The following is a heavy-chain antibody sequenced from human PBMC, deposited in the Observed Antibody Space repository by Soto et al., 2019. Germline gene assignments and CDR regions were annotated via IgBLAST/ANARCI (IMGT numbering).Heavy chain of an antibody. V-gene: IGHV1-18*01. CDR2: ISAYNGNT. J-gene: IGHJ3*02. CDR3: ASSSSGPRPGAFDN. Sequence: QVQLVQSGAEVKKPGASVKVSCKASDYTFTNYGISWVRQAPGQGLEWMGWISAYNGNTNYAQKLQGRVTMTTDTTTTTAYMALRSLRSDDTAVSYCASSSSGPRPGAFDNWGQGTLVTVSS. D-gene: IGHD6-19*01. CDR1: DYTFTNYG.